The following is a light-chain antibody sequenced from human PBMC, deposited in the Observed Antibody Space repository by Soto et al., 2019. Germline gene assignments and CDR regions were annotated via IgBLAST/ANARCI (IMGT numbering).Light chain of an antibody. J-gene: IGKJ1*01. Sequence: EIVMTQSPATLSVSPGERATLSCRASQSIASNLAWYQQTPGQAPRLLIYGASTKATGIPARFSGSGSGTEFTLTISSLQSEDSAVYYCQQYNNWFRTFGQGGKVDVK. CDR1: QSIASN. V-gene: IGKV3-15*01. CDR2: GAS. CDR3: QQYNNWFRT.